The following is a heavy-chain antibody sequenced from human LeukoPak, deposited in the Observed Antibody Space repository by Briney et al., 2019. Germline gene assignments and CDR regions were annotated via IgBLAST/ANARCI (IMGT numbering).Heavy chain of an antibody. D-gene: IGHD3-9*01. J-gene: IGHJ5*02. CDR2: ISAYNGNT. V-gene: IGHV1-18*01. CDR3: ARDPYDILTGYYDP. Sequence: ASVKVSCKASGYTFISYGISWVRQARGQGLAWMRWISAYNGNTNYAQKLQGRVTMTTDTSTSTAYMELRSLRSDDTAVYYCARDPYDILTGYYDPWGQGTLVTVSS. CDR1: GYTFISYG.